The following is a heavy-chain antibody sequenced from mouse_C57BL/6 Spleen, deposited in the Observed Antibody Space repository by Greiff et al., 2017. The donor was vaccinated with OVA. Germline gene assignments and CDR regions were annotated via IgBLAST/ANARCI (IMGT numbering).Heavy chain of an antibody. CDR1: GFTFSDYG. Sequence: EVMLVESGGGLVKPGGSLKLSCAASGFTFSDYGMHWVRQAPEKGLEWVAYISSGSSTIYYADTVKGRFTISRDNAKNTLFLQMTSLRSEDTAMYYCARALYHGNYGYFDYWGQGTTLTVSS. V-gene: IGHV5-17*01. D-gene: IGHD2-1*01. CDR3: ARALYHGNYGYFDY. J-gene: IGHJ2*01. CDR2: ISSGSSTI.